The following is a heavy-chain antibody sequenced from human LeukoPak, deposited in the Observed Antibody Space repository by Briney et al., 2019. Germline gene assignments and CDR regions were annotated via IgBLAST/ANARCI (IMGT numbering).Heavy chain of an antibody. CDR1: GFIFSRYA. V-gene: IGHV3-33*01. D-gene: IGHD6-13*01. J-gene: IGHJ5*02. Sequence: GGCLRLSCAASGFIFSRYAMHWVRQAPGTGLEWVAVVWSDGTREYYIDSVKGRFPISRDNSKNTLYLQMNSLRAEDTAVYSCARGVAENGNPNYFDPWGRGTLGSVSS. CDR2: VWSDGTRE. CDR3: ARGVAENGNPNYFDP.